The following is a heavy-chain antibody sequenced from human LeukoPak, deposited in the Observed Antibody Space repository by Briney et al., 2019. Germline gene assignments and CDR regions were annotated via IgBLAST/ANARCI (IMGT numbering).Heavy chain of an antibody. V-gene: IGHV3-7*05. Sequence: GGSLRLSCAAAGFTFSTSWMTWVRQAPGKGLEWLTYINRDGSEKNYVDSVKGRFTISRDNAKNSLYLQMDTLSVEDTAVYYCARAVTPGGYFDYWGQGALATVSS. CDR1: GFTFSTSW. D-gene: IGHD4-17*01. CDR3: ARAVTPGGYFDY. CDR2: INRDGSEK. J-gene: IGHJ4*02.